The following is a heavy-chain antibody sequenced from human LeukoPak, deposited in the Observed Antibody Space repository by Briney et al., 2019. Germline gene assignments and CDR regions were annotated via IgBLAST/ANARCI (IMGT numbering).Heavy chain of an antibody. CDR2: IKQDGSEK. D-gene: IGHD2-2*01. CDR3: ARDRGGASWPYYYYYYMDV. Sequence: GGSLRLSCAASGFTFSSYWMSWVRQAPGKGLEWVANIKQDGSEKYYVDSVKGRFTISRDNAKNSLYLQMNSLRAEDAAVYYCARDRGGASWPYYYYYYMDVWGKGTTVTVSS. V-gene: IGHV3-7*01. CDR1: GFTFSSYW. J-gene: IGHJ6*03.